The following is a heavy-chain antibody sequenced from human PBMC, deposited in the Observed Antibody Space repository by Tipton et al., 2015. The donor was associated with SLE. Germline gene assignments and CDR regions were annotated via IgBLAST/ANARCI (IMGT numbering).Heavy chain of an antibody. V-gene: IGHV3-9*01. CDR3: ARRKVGDQSDLSFDL. D-gene: IGHD2-21*01. Sequence: SLRLSCAASGFTFDDYAMRWVRQTPGKGLEWVSGISWDRVAGVAVAYAESVKGRFTISRDSAKSSLYLQMNSLRSEDTALYYCARRKVGDQSDLSFDLWGRGTLVTVSS. CDR1: GFTFDDYA. J-gene: IGHJ2*01. CDR2: ISWDRVAGVAV.